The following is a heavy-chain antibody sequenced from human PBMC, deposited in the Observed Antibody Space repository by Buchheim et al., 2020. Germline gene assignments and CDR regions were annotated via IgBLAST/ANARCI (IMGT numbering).Heavy chain of an antibody. CDR2: ISYDGSNK. V-gene: IGHV3-30*18. CDR1: GFTFTHYG. Sequence: QVQLVESGGGVVQPGMSLRVSCAASGFTFTHYGAHWVRQAPGKGLEWVAVISYDGSNKYADSVKGRFTISRDNSKNTLYLQMNNLRADDTAVYYCAKDGVDYSPSYYYYYMDVWGKGTT. J-gene: IGHJ6*03. D-gene: IGHD4-11*01. CDR3: AKDGVDYSPSYYYYYMDV.